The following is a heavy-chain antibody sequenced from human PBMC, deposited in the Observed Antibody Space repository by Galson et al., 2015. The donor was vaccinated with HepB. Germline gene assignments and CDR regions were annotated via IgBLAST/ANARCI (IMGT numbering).Heavy chain of an antibody. J-gene: IGHJ4*02. Sequence: SVKVSCKASGDTFSSYTLSWVRQAPGQGLEWMGRILPIVGLINYAQTFQDRVTITADISTSTAYMELSNVKSEDTAVYYCARAIGYCSGGSCSYGYWGQETVVTVSS. CDR1: GDTFSSYT. CDR3: ARAIGYCSGGSCSYGY. CDR2: ILPIVGLI. D-gene: IGHD2-15*01. V-gene: IGHV1-69*02.